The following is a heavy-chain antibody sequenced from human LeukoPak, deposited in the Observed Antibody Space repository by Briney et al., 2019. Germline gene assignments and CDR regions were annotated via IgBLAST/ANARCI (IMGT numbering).Heavy chain of an antibody. D-gene: IGHD1-26*01. J-gene: IGHJ4*02. CDR1: GGSISSSSYY. CDR3: ARDRRSGGYAFDY. CDR2: IYYSGST. Sequence: SETLSLTCTVSGGSISSSSYYWGWIRQPPGKGLEWIGSIYYSGSTYYNPSLKSRVTISVDTSKNQFSLKLSSVTAADTAVYYCARDRRSGGYAFDYWGQGTLVTVSS. V-gene: IGHV4-39*07.